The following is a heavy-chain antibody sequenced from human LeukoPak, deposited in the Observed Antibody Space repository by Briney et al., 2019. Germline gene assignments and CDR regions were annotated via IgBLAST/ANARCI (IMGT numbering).Heavy chain of an antibody. CDR2: INPSGGST. CDR3: ARVLYGDYVLVDP. CDR1: GYTFTSYY. D-gene: IGHD4-17*01. J-gene: IGHJ5*02. V-gene: IGHV1-46*01. Sequence: ASVKVSCKASGYTFTSYYMHWVRQAPGQGLEWMGIINPSGGSTSYAQKFQGRVTMTRDMSTSTVYMELSSLRSEDTAVYYCARVLYGDYVLVDPWGQGTLVTVSS.